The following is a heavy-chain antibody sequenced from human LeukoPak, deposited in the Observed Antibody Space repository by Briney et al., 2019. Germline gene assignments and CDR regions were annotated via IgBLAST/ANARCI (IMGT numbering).Heavy chain of an antibody. CDR3: ARDGSGYYYGLDY. CDR1: GGSISSSSYY. V-gene: IGHV4-39*07. D-gene: IGHD3-22*01. Sequence: SETLSLTCTVSGGSISSSSYYWGWIRQPPGKGLEWIGSIYHSGSTYYNPSLKSRVTISVDTSKNQFSLKLSSVTAADTAVYYCARDGSGYYYGLDYWGQGTLVTVSS. CDR2: IYHSGST. J-gene: IGHJ4*02.